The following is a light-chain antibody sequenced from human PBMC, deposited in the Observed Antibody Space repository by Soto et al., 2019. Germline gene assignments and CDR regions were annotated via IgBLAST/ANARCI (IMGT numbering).Light chain of an antibody. CDR1: LSVSSY. Sequence: EIVLTQSPATLSLSPGDRATLSCRASLSVSSYLAWYQPRPGQAPRLLNYDASNRAPGIPARFSGSGSGTDFTLTISSLEPEDFAVYYCQQRSSWPLTFGGGTKVEI. CDR2: DAS. V-gene: IGKV3-11*01. J-gene: IGKJ4*01. CDR3: QQRSSWPLT.